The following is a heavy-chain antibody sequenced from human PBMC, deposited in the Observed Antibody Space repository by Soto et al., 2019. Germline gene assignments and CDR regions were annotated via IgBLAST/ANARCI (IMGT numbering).Heavy chain of an antibody. CDR3: ARTQPRDTYYYGSGHFDY. CDR2: ISAYNGNT. D-gene: IGHD3-10*01. Sequence: ASVKVSCKASGYTFTSYGISWVRQAPGQGLEWMGWISAYNGNTNYAQKLQGRVTMTTDTSTSTAYMELRSLRSDDTAVYYCARTQPRDTYYYGSGHFDYWGQGTLVTVSS. V-gene: IGHV1-18*01. J-gene: IGHJ4*02. CDR1: GYTFTSYG.